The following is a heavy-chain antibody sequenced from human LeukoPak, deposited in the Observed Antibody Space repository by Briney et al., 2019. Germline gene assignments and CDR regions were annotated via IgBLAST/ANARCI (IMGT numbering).Heavy chain of an antibody. CDR2: LNEDGTLK. Sequence: GGSLSLSCAASGFSFTTNWMHWVRQTPGKRLEWVAELNEDGTLKYYVDSVKGRFTISIDNAKNSLYLQMNRLRAEDTGVYFCANVPQSSVSYWGPGRLVTVSS. V-gene: IGHV3-7*03. CDR1: GFSFTTNW. D-gene: IGHD1-26*01. J-gene: IGHJ4*02. CDR3: ANVPQSSVSY.